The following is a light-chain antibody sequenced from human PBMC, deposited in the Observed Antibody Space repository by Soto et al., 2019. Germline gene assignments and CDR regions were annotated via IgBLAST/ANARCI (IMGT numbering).Light chain of an antibody. CDR3: KQSFSSRT. CDR2: PAS. V-gene: IGKV1-39*01. Sequence: DIQLTQSPSSLSASVGDRVIITSRSRQSISGYLNWYQHKPRKAPRLLIYPASNLQSGVPSRVSGSGSGTDFTLTITGLQPEDFGTYYCKQSFSSRTCGQGTKVEIK. CDR1: QSISGY. J-gene: IGKJ1*01.